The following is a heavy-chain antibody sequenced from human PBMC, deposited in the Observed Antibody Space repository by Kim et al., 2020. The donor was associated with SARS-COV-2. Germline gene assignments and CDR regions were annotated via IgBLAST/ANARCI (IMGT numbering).Heavy chain of an antibody. CDR2: ISSSSSYT. V-gene: IGHV3-11*05. CDR1: GFTFSDYY. CDR3: ARAGYDYGWGSYRDYYYYYGMDV. J-gene: IGHJ6*02. D-gene: IGHD3-16*02. Sequence: GGSLRLSCAASGFTFSDYYMSWIRQAPGKGLEWVSYISSSSSYTNYADSVKGRFTISRDNAKNSLYLQMNRQRAEDTAVYYCARAGYDYGWGSYRDYYYYYGMDVWGQGTTVTVSS.